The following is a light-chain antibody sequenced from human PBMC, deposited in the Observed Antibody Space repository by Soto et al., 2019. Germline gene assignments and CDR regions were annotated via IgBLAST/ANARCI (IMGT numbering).Light chain of an antibody. Sequence: QSALTQPASVSGSSGQSITISCTGTNSDIGAYNSVSWYQQHPGIAPQLMIYDVSYRPSGISSRFSASKSGNTASLTISGLQAADEADYYCSSFTTSGARVFGGGTKLTVL. CDR3: SSFTTSGARV. CDR2: DVS. V-gene: IGLV2-14*03. J-gene: IGLJ2*01. CDR1: NSDIGAYNS.